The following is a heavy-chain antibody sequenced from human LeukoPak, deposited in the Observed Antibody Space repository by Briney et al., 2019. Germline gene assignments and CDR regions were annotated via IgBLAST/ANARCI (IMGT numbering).Heavy chain of an antibody. Sequence: GASVKVSCKASGGTFSSYAISWVRQAPGQGLEWMGGIIPIFGTANYAQKFQGRVTITADESTSTAYMELSSLRSEDTAVHYCARDGQGYYYGSGSHIWFDPWGQGTLVTVSS. D-gene: IGHD3-10*01. CDR3: ARDGQGYYYGSGSHIWFDP. CDR1: GGTFSSYA. V-gene: IGHV1-69*13. J-gene: IGHJ5*02. CDR2: IIPIFGTA.